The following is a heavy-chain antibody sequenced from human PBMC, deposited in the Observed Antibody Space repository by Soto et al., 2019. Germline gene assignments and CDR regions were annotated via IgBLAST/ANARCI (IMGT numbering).Heavy chain of an antibody. V-gene: IGHV4-30-2*01. J-gene: IGHJ6*02. CDR1: GGSISSGVYS. Sequence: QLQLQDSGSGLVKPSQTLSLTCAVSGGSISSGVYSWSWIQQPPGKGLEWIGYIYHSGSTYYNPSLKSRVTISVDRSKNQFSLKLSSVTAADTAVYYCAKSGSYYNPYYYYGMDVWGQGTTVTVSS. D-gene: IGHD3-10*01. CDR2: IYHSGST. CDR3: AKSGSYYNPYYYYGMDV.